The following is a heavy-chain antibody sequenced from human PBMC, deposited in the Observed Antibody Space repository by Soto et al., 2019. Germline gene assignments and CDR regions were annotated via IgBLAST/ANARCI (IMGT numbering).Heavy chain of an antibody. CDR3: ASAFCRNGVCYYFIDY. Sequence: GGSLRLSCAASGFTFGTYAMHWVRQAPGKGLEWVAVIYYDGSNRYYGDAVKGRCTISGDHSKSTLYLQMSSLRAEDTDVYYCASAFCRNGVCYYFIDYWGHGTVVSVS. J-gene: IGHJ4*01. V-gene: IGHV3-33*01. CDR2: IYYDGSNR. CDR1: GFTFGTYA. D-gene: IGHD2-8*01.